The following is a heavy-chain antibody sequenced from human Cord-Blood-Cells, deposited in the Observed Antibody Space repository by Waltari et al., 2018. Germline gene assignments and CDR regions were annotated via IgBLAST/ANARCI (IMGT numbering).Heavy chain of an antibody. CDR2: TRNKANSYTT. D-gene: IGHD3-16*01. V-gene: IGHV3-72*01. CDR1: GFTCSHHY. Sequence: EVQLVESGGGLVQPGGSLRLYCAASGFTCSHHYMDWVRQAPGKGLEWVGRTRNKANSYTTEYAASVKGSFTISRDDSKNSLYLQMNSLKTEDTAVYYCASGGSDYWGQGTLVTVSS. CDR3: ASGGSDY. J-gene: IGHJ4*02.